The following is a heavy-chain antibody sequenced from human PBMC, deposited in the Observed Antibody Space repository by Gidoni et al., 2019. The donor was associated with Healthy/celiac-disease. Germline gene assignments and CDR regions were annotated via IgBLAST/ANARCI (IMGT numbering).Heavy chain of an antibody. Sequence: QVQLQQWGAGLLKPSETLSLTCAVYGGSFSGYYWSWIRQPPGKGLEWIGEINHSGSTNYNPSLKSRVTISVDTSKNQFSLKLSSVTAADTAVYYCARGGYDYVWGSYRTHDYWGQGTLVTVSS. V-gene: IGHV4-34*01. CDR3: ARGGYDYVWGSYRTHDY. CDR1: GGSFSGYY. CDR2: INHSGST. D-gene: IGHD3-16*02. J-gene: IGHJ4*02.